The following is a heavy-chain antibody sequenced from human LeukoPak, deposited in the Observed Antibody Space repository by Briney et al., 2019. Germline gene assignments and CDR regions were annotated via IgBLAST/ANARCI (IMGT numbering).Heavy chain of an antibody. CDR2: ISAYNGNT. V-gene: IGHV1-18*01. D-gene: IGHD6-19*01. CDR1: GYTFTSYG. Sequence: ASVEVSCKASGYTFTSYGISWVRQAPGQGLEWMGWISAYNGNTNYAQKLQGRVTMTTDTSTSTAYMELRSLRSDDTAVYYCARDRSSGWYENWFDPWGQGTLVTVSS. J-gene: IGHJ5*02. CDR3: ARDRSSGWYENWFDP.